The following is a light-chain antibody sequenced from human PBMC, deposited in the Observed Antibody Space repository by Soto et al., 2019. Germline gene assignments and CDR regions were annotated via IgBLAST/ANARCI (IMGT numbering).Light chain of an antibody. V-gene: IGLV4-69*01. CDR3: QTWGTGIRV. CDR2: LNSDGSH. J-gene: IGLJ3*02. Sequence: QLVLTQSHSASASLGASVKLICTLSSGHSSYAIAWHQQQPEKGPRYLMKLNSDGSHSKGDGIPDRFSGSSSGAERYLTISSLQSEDEADYYCQTWGTGIRVFGGGTKLTVL. CDR1: SGHSSYA.